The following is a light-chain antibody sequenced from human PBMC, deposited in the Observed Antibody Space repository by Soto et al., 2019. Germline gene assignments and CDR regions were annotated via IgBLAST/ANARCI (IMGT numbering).Light chain of an antibody. V-gene: IGKV3-20*01. Sequence: EIVLTQSPGTLSVSVGETATLSCTASQSVDSSSLAWYQQKPGQAPRLLIYGASSRATGIPDRFSGSGSGTDFTLAVIRLEPEDFAVYYCQHYDTSPALTFGQGTKLDVK. CDR3: QHYDTSPALT. CDR2: GAS. J-gene: IGKJ1*01. CDR1: QSVDSSS.